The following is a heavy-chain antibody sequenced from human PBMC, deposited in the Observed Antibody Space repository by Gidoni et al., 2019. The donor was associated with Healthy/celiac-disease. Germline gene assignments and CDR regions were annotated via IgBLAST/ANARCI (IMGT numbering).Heavy chain of an antibody. D-gene: IGHD3-3*01. CDR2: IRSKANSYAT. CDR1: GFTFSGSA. V-gene: IGHV3-73*02. CDR3: TPQIFGVVTLAP. J-gene: IGHJ4*02. Sequence: EVQLVESGGGLVQPGGSLKLSCAASGFTFSGSAMHWVRQASGKGLEWVGRIRSKANSYATAYAASVKGRFTISRDDSKNTAYLQMNSLKTEDTAVYYCTPQIFGVVTLAPWGQGTLVTVSS.